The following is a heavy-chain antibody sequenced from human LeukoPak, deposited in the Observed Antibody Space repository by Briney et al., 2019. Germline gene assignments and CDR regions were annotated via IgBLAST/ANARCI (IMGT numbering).Heavy chain of an antibody. D-gene: IGHD3-16*02. CDR1: GYTFTGYY. V-gene: IGHV1-2*02. J-gene: IGHJ5*02. CDR2: INPNGGGT. CDR3: VSLGELSTYNWFDP. Sequence: ASVRVSCKASGYTFTGYYIHWVRQAPGQGLEWMGWINPNGGGTNYAQKFQGRVTMTRDTSISTASMELSRLRSEDTAVYYCVSLGELSTYNWFDPWGQGTLVTVSS.